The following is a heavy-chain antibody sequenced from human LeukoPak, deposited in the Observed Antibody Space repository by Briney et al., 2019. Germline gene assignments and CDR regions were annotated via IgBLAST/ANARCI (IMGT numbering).Heavy chain of an antibody. J-gene: IGHJ4*02. CDR1: GYTFTGYY. D-gene: IGHD6-6*01. Sequence: ASVKVSCKASGYTFTGYYLHWVRQAPGQGLEWMGWINPDSGGTGYAQKFQGRVTMTRDTSITTASMELTRLRSDGTGVYYCASGPRIATRPLYYFDYWGQGTLVTVSS. V-gene: IGHV1-2*02. CDR2: INPDSGGT. CDR3: ASGPRIATRPLYYFDY.